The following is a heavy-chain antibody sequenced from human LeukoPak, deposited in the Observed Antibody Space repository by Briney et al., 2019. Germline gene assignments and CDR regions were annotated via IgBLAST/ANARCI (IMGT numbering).Heavy chain of an antibody. CDR1: GGSISSSSYY. J-gene: IGHJ4*02. CDR2: IYYSGST. V-gene: IGHV4-39*07. D-gene: IGHD6-13*01. CDR3: ARASSWYPFDY. Sequence: SETLSLTCTVSGGSISSSSYYWGWIRQPPGKGLEWIGSIYYSGSTYYNPSLKSRVTISVDRSKNQFSLKLSSVTAADTAVYYCARASSWYPFDYWGQGTLVTVSS.